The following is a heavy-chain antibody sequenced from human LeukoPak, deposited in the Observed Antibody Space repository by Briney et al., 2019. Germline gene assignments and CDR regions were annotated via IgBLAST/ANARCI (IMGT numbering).Heavy chain of an antibody. CDR3: ARLKLGVAGSTRGGFDY. V-gene: IGHV4-39*07. CDR1: GGSISSSSYY. CDR2: INHSGST. Sequence: SETLSLTCTVSGGSISSSSYYWGWIRQPPGKGLEWIGEINHSGSTNYNPSLKSRVTISVDTSKNQFSLKLSSVTAADTAVYYCARLKLGVAGSTRGGFDYWGQGTLVTVSS. J-gene: IGHJ4*02. D-gene: IGHD6-19*01.